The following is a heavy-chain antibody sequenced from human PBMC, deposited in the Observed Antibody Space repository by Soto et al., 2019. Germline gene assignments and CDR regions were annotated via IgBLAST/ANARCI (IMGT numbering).Heavy chain of an antibody. D-gene: IGHD3-22*01. CDR2: IYPGDSDT. CDR3: ARERDYYYGYFQH. J-gene: IGHJ1*01. V-gene: IGHV5-51*01. Sequence: GESLKISCEGSGYSFTSYWIGWVRQMPGKGLEWMGIIYPGDSDTRYSPSFQGQVTISADKSISTAYLQWSSLKASDTAMYYCARERDYYYGYFQHWGHGTLVTVSS. CDR1: GYSFTSYW.